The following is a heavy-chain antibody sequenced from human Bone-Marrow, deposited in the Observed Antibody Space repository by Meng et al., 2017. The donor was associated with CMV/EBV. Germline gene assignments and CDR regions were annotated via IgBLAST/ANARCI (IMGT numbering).Heavy chain of an antibody. D-gene: IGHD6-13*01. CDR3: ARDPSTTASGPIGH. J-gene: IGHJ1*01. Sequence: GGSLRLSCAASGFIFSTYSMTGVRQAPGKGLEWVSSISFSSSYIHYADSVKGRFTISRDNAKNSLYLQMNSLRADDTAVYYCARDPSTTASGPIGHWGQGTLVTVSS. CDR2: ISFSSSYI. CDR1: GFIFSTYS. V-gene: IGHV3-21*01.